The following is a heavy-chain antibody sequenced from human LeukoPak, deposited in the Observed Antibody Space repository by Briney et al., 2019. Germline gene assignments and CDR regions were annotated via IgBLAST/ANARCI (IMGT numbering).Heavy chain of an antibody. Sequence: SQTLSLTCAISGDSVSSNSAAWNWIRQSPSRGLEWLGRTYYRSKWYNDYAVSVKSRITINPDTSRNQFSLQLNSVTPEDTAVYYCASRGYDFWSGYYMDVWGKGITVTVSS. J-gene: IGHJ6*03. D-gene: IGHD3-3*01. CDR1: GDSVSSNSAA. CDR2: TYYRSKWYN. CDR3: ASRGYDFWSGYYMDV. V-gene: IGHV6-1*01.